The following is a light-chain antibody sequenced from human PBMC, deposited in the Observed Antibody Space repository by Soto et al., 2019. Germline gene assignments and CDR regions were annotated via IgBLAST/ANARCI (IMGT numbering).Light chain of an antibody. CDR1: NSDIGGYNI. CDR3: TSYATGGTHV. Sequence: QSVLTQPASVSESPGQSITLSCTGTNSDIGGYNIVSWYQQHPGKAPKLMIYDVSIRPSGVSDRFSGSKSANTASLTISGLQPEDEADYYCTSYATGGTHVFGTGTKLTVL. CDR2: DVS. J-gene: IGLJ1*01. V-gene: IGLV2-14*01.